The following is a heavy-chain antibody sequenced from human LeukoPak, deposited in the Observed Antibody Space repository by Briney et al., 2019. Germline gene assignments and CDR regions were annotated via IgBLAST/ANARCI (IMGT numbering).Heavy chain of an antibody. CDR3: ARLVDTAVDY. CDR1: GGSFSGYY. D-gene: IGHD5-18*01. CDR2: INHSGST. V-gene: IGHV4-34*01. Sequence: PSETLSLTCAVYGGSFSGYYWSWIRQPPGEGLEWIGEINHSGSTNYNPSLKSRVTISVDTSKNQFSLKLSSVTAADTAVYYCARLVDTAVDYWGQGTLVTVSS. J-gene: IGHJ4*02.